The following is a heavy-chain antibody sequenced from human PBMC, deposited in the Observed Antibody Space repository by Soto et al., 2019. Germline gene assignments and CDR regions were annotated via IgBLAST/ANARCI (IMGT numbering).Heavy chain of an antibody. J-gene: IGHJ4*02. CDR1: GGSITSSDYY. CDR2: IYYDGNT. D-gene: IGHD5-18*01. Sequence: PSETLSLTCTVSGGSITSSDYYRGWIRQPPGKGLEWIGTIYYDGNTSYNPSLKSRVTLSVDTSKNQFSLKVISVTAADTAVYYCASLKFGYSYGYGLFDYWGQGSLVTVSS. V-gene: IGHV4-39*01. CDR3: ASLKFGYSYGYGLFDY.